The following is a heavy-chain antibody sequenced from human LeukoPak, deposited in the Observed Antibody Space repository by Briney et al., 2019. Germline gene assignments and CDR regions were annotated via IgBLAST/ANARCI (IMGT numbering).Heavy chain of an antibody. Sequence: GGSLRLSCAAPGFTFDDYAMHWVRQAPGKGLEWVSLISGDGGSTYYADSVKGRFTISRDNSKNSLYLQMNSLRTEDTALYYCAKDMERWLQLFYFDYWGQGTLVTVSS. V-gene: IGHV3-43*02. CDR3: AKDMERWLQLFYFDY. CDR1: GFTFDDYA. CDR2: ISGDGGST. J-gene: IGHJ4*02. D-gene: IGHD5-24*01.